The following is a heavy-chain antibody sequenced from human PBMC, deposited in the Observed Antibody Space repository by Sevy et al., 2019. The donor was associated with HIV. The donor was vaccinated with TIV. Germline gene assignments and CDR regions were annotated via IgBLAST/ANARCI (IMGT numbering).Heavy chain of an antibody. J-gene: IGHJ4*02. CDR3: AKGYYYDSSGYYPIGPFDY. CDR1: GFTFSSYA. V-gene: IGHV3-23*01. Sequence: GGSLRLSCAASGFTFSSYAMSWVRQAPGKGLEWVSGISGSGGSTYYADSVKGRFTISRENSKNTRYLHMNSLRAEDTAVYYCAKGYYYDSSGYYPIGPFDYWGQGTLVTVSS. D-gene: IGHD3-22*01. CDR2: ISGSGGST.